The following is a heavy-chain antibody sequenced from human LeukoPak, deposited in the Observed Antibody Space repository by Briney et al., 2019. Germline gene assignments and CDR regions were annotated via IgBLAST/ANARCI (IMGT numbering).Heavy chain of an antibody. J-gene: IGHJ4*02. CDR1: GFTLSTYN. CDR2: ISTSSSYI. Sequence: GGSLRLSCAASGFTLSTYNMKWVRQAPRKGLEWVSSISTSSSYIYYADSVKGRFTISRDNAKNSLYLQMNSLRAEDTAVYYCTRDPRRLDYWGQGTLVTVSS. V-gene: IGHV3-21*04. CDR3: TRDPRRLDY.